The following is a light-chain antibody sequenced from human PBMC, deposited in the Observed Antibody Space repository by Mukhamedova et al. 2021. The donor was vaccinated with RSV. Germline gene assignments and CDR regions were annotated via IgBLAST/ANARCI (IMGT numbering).Light chain of an antibody. V-gene: IGKV4-1*01. CDR3: QQYYSTPPIT. J-gene: IGKJ5*01. Sequence: QSVLYSSNNKNYLAWYQQKPGQPPKLLIYWASTRESGVPDRLSGSGSGTDFTLTISSLQAEDVAVYYCQQYYSTPPITFGQGTRL. CDR2: WAS. CDR1: QSVLYSSNNKNY.